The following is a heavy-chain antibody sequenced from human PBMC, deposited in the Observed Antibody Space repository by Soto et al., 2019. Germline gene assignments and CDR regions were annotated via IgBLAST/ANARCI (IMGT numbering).Heavy chain of an antibody. CDR3: AKDRYLDHDSRGYLFDN. D-gene: IGHD3-22*01. CDR1: GFTFNIYA. V-gene: IGHV3-23*01. Sequence: EVQLLESGGDLIQPGGSLRLSCAASGFTFNIYAMTWVRQAPGKGPEWVSAISRYGDITYYADSVEGRFTISRDNSKNTLYLQMNSLTAEDTAVYYCAKDRYLDHDSRGYLFDNWGQGTLVTVSS. CDR2: ISRYGDIT. J-gene: IGHJ4*02.